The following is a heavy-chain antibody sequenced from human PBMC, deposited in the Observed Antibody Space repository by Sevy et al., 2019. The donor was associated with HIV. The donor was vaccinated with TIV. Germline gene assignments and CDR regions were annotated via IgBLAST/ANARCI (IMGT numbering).Heavy chain of an antibody. Sequence: SQTLSLTCAISGDSVSSNSAAWNWIRQSPSRGLEWLGRTYYRSKWYNDYAVSVKSRITINPDTSKNQFSLQLNSVPPEDTAVYYCARDSGGLAVAGNWFDPWGQGTLVTVSS. D-gene: IGHD6-19*01. CDR1: GDSVSSNSAA. V-gene: IGHV6-1*01. J-gene: IGHJ5*02. CDR2: TYYRSKWYN. CDR3: ARDSGGLAVAGNWFDP.